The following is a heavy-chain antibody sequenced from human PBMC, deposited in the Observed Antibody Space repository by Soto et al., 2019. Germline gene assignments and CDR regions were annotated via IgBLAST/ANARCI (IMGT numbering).Heavy chain of an antibody. Sequence: ASVKVSCKASGYTLTSYAMHWVRQAPGQRLEWMGWINAGNGNTKYSQKFQGRVTITRDTSASTAYMELSSLRSEDTAVYYCARDPGIGWFDPWGQGTLVTVSS. D-gene: IGHD1-1*01. CDR2: INAGNGNT. J-gene: IGHJ5*02. CDR1: GYTLTSYA. CDR3: ARDPGIGWFDP. V-gene: IGHV1-3*01.